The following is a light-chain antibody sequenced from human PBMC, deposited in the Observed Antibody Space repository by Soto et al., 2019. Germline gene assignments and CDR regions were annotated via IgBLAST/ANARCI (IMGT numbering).Light chain of an antibody. CDR3: SSYAGSSDIV. J-gene: IGLJ1*01. Sequence: QSALTQPPSASGSPGQPVTISCTGTSSDVGGYNFVSWYQQHPGRAPKLIISAVTNRPSGVPDRFSGSKSGNTASLTVSGLQADDEADYYCSSYAGSSDIVFGTGTKVTVL. V-gene: IGLV2-8*01. CDR2: AVT. CDR1: SSDVGGYNF.